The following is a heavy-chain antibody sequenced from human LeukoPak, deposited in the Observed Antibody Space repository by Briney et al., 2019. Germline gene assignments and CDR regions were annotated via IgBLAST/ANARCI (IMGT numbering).Heavy chain of an antibody. CDR3: ARGPDY. V-gene: IGHV4-61*02. CDR2: IYTSGST. CDR1: GGSISSGSYY. J-gene: IGHJ4*02. Sequence: SETLSLTCTVSGGSISSGSYYWSWIRQPAGKGLEWIGRIYTSGSTNYNPSLKSRVTISVDTSKNQFSLKLSSVTAADTAVYYCARGPDYWGQGTLVTVSS.